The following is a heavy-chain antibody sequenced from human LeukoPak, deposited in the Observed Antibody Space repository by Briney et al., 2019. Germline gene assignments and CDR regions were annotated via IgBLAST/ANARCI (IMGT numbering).Heavy chain of an antibody. J-gene: IGHJ3*02. CDR3: ARERQDTVIHSGAFDN. CDR2: IASDGSHT. CDR1: GFTFSNYF. V-gene: IGHV3-30-3*01. Sequence: GRSLRLSCAASGFTFSNYFMHWVRQAPGKGLEWVADIASDGSHTFYVESVKGRFTISRDNSKNTLYLQMNSLGPEDTAVYFCARERQDTVIHSGAFDNWGQGTMVTVSS. D-gene: IGHD2-21*02.